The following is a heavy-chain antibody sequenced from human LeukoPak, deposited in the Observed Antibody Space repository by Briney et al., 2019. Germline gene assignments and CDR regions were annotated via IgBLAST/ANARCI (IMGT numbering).Heavy chain of an antibody. CDR2: ISFDGSNK. J-gene: IGHJ4*02. V-gene: IGHV3-30-3*01. D-gene: IGHD3-9*01. Sequence: GGSLRLSCAASGFTFSTYAIHWVRQAPGKGLEWVALISFDGSNKYYADSVKGRFTISRDNSKNTLYLQMNSLRAEDTAVYYCASGYSPYYDILTGYYPRWGQGTLVTVSS. CDR3: ASGYSPYYDILTGYYPR. CDR1: GFTFSTYA.